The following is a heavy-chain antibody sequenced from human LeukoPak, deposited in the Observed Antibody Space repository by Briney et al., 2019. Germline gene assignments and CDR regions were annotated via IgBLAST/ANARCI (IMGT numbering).Heavy chain of an antibody. CDR3: ARVGWVLRYAFDI. Sequence: PGGSLRLSCEASGFSLSSYEMNWVRQAPGKGLEWVSHISSRGSTIFYADSVKGRFTISRDNAKNSLCLQMNSLRAEDTAVYYCARVGWVLRYAFDIWGQGTMVTVS. D-gene: IGHD3-16*01. J-gene: IGHJ3*02. CDR1: GFSLSSYE. CDR2: ISSRGSTI. V-gene: IGHV3-48*03.